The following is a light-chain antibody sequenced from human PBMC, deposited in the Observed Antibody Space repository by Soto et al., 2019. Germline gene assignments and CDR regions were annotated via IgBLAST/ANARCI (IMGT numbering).Light chain of an antibody. CDR2: DAS. CDR3: QQYENLPT. Sequence: DVLLTPSPSSLSASVGDSVTITCQASQDIGNYLNWYQQKPGRAPKLLIYDASNLEAGVPSRFRGSGSGTDFTFTISRLQPEDIATYYCQQYENLPTFGQGTRLEIK. J-gene: IGKJ5*01. CDR1: QDIGNY. V-gene: IGKV1-33*01.